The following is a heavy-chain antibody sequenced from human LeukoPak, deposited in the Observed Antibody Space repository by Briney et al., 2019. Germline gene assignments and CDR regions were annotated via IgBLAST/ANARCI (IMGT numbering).Heavy chain of an antibody. D-gene: IGHD3-22*01. CDR2: ISYSGST. V-gene: IGHV4-59*08. CDR3: ARLRLRYDSNGYSTSYEAVDI. CDR1: GGSISTYY. J-gene: IGHJ3*02. Sequence: SETLTLTCTVSGGSISTYYWSWIRQPPGKGLEWIGYISYSGSTDYNPSLKSRVTMSVDTSINQFSLKLSSVTAADTAVYYCARLRLRYDSNGYSTSYEAVDIWGQGTVVTVSS.